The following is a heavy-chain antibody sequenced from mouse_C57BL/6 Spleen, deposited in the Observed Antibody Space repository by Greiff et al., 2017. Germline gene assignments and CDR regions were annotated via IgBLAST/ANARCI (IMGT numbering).Heavy chain of an antibody. CDR2: IDPNSGGT. J-gene: IGHJ4*01. CDR1: GYTFTSYW. CDR3: ARFKGFDGYYDYAMDY. V-gene: IGHV1-72*01. Sequence: QVQLQQPGAELVKPGASVKLSCKASGYTFTSYWMHWVKQRPGRGLEWIGRIDPNSGGTKYNEKFKSKATLTVDKPSSTAYMQLSSLTSEDSSVYYCARFKGFDGYYDYAMDYWGQGTSVTVSS. D-gene: IGHD2-3*01.